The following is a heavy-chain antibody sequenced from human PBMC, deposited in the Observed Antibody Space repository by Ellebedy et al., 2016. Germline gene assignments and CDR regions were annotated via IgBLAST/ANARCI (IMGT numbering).Heavy chain of an antibody. J-gene: IGHJ4*02. CDR1: GFTFSDYA. D-gene: IGHD6-19*01. CDR2: ISGTGGST. CDR3: AAAPRRAVFGPDDY. V-gene: IGHV3-23*01. Sequence: GGSLRLXXAASGFTFSDYAMKWVRQAPGKGLEWVSGISGTGGSTYYADSVKGRFTISRDSSKNTLYLQMNSLRAEDTAVYYCAAAPRRAVFGPDDYWGQGTLVTVSS.